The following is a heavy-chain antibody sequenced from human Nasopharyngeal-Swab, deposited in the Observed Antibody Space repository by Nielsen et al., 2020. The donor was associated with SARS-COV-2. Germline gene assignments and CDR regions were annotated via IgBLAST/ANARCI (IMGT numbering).Heavy chain of an antibody. J-gene: IGHJ4*02. D-gene: IGHD2-8*01. CDR2: IWYDGSNK. V-gene: IGHV3-33*01. CDR1: GFTFSSYG. Sequence: GGSLRLSCAASGFTFSSYGMHWVRQAPGKGLEWVAVIWYDGSNKYYADSVKGRFTISRDNSKNTLYLQMNSLRAEDTAVYYCARGMGLPEFDYWGQGTLVTVSS. CDR3: ARGMGLPEFDY.